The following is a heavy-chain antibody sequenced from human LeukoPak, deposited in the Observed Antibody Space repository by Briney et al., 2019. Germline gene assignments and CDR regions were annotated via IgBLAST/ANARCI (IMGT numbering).Heavy chain of an antibody. Sequence: PGGSLRLSCAASGFTFSSYGMHWVRQAPGKGLEWVAFIRYDGSNKYYADSVKGRFTISRDNSKNTLDLQMNSLRAEDTAVYYCAREGIEQLVQPPYYYYMDVWGKGTTVTVSS. CDR2: IRYDGSNK. J-gene: IGHJ6*03. D-gene: IGHD6-6*01. CDR1: GFTFSSYG. CDR3: AREGIEQLVQPPYYYYMDV. V-gene: IGHV3-30*02.